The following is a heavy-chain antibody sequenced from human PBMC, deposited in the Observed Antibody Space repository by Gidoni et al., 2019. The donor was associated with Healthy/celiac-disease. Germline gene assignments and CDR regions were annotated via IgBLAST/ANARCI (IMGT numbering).Heavy chain of an antibody. CDR3: AREALDGSDPQRPPPTYYYYYYMDV. V-gene: IGHV3-74*01. Sequence: KGRFTISRDNAKNTLYLQMNSLRAEDTAVYYCAREALDGSDPQRPPPTYYYYYYMDVWGKGTTVTVSS. J-gene: IGHJ6*03. D-gene: IGHD3-10*01.